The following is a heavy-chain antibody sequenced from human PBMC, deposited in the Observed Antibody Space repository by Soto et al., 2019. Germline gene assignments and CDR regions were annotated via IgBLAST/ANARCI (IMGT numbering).Heavy chain of an antibody. D-gene: IGHD3-10*01. Sequence: GASVKVSCKASGFTFTSSAVQWVRQARGQRLEWIGWIVVGSGNTNYAQKFQERVTITRDMSTSTAYMELSSLRSEDTAVYYCAADSHGSGSYYGYYYGMDVWGQGTTVTV. V-gene: IGHV1-58*01. CDR2: IVVGSGNT. CDR1: GFTFTSSA. CDR3: AADSHGSGSYYGYYYGMDV. J-gene: IGHJ6*02.